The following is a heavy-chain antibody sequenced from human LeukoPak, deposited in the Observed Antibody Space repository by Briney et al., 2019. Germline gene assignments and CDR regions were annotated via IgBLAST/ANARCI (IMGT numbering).Heavy chain of an antibody. CDR1: GFNFRSYA. D-gene: IGHD1-26*01. CDR2: IWYDGSKT. CDR3: AKEVGPDLGS. Sequence: PGTSLRLSCAASGFNFRSYAIHWVRQAPGKGLEWVAVIWYDGSKTYYAESVKGRFTIARDNSNNMAYLQMTSLRVEDTAVYYCAKEVGPDLGSWGQGTRVTVSS. V-gene: IGHV3-33*06. J-gene: IGHJ4*02.